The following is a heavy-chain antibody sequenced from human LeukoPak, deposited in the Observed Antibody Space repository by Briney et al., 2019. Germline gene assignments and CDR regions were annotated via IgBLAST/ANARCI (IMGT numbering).Heavy chain of an antibody. CDR1: GYTFTSYY. J-gene: IGHJ4*02. D-gene: IGHD1-26*01. Sequence: ASVKVSCTASGYTFTSYYMHWVRQAPGQGLEWMGIINPSGGSTSYAQKFQGRVTMTRDTSTSTVYMELSSLRSEDTAVYYCARDRASEGATFGPDYWGQGTLVTVSS. CDR3: ARDRASEGATFGPDY. V-gene: IGHV1-46*01. CDR2: INPSGGST.